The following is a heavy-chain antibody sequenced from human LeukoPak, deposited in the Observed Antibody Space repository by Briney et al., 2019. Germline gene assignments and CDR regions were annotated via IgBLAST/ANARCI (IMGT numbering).Heavy chain of an antibody. CDR2: ISSSSSYI. CDR3: ASEYYYDSSGYYYVSSYFDY. V-gene: IGHV3-21*01. J-gene: IGHJ4*02. Sequence: PGKSLRLSCAASGFTFSSYAINWVRQAPGKGLEWVSSISSSSSYIYYADSVKGRFTVSRDNAKNSLYLQMNSLRAEDTAVYYCASEYYYDSSGYYYVSSYFDYWGQGTLVTVSS. D-gene: IGHD3-22*01. CDR1: GFTFSSYA.